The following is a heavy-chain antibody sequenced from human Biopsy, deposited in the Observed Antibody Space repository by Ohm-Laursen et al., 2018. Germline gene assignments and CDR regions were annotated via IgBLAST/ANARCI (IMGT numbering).Heavy chain of an antibody. V-gene: IGHV1-18*01. CDR3: ARVFCTSTTCYGLLDN. D-gene: IGHD2/OR15-2a*01. CDR1: GYTFTSYD. J-gene: IGHJ4*02. Sequence: VSSVKVSCKASGYTFTSYDISWVQQAPGQGLEWMGWISPYNDKTSYPPKLQDRVTMTADTSTNTAHMELRSLRSDDTAVYYCARVFCTSTTCYGLLDNWGQGTVVTVSS. CDR2: ISPYNDKT.